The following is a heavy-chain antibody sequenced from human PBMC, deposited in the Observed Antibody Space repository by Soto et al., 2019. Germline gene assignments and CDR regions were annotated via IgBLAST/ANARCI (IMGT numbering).Heavy chain of an antibody. V-gene: IGHV1-18*04. CDR1: GYTFTDYG. CDR3: ARDREYYYDSMGNSYYHYGLDV. J-gene: IGHJ6*02. D-gene: IGHD3-22*01. CDR2: ISGYNGNT. Sequence: QVQLVESGAEVKKPGASVKVSCKASGYTFTDYGISWVRQAPGQGLEWMGWISGYNGNTKYAQKFQGRVTMTTDTPTNTAYMELRSLRSDDTAVYYCARDREYYYDSMGNSYYHYGLDVWGQGTTVTVS.